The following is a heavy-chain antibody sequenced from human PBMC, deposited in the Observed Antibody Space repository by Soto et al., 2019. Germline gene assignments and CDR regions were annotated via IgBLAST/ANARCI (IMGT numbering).Heavy chain of an antibody. V-gene: IGHV1-8*01. Sequence: QVQLVQSGAEVKKPGASVKVSCKASGYTFTSYDINWVRQATGQGLEWMGWMNPNSGNTGYAQKFQGRVTMTRNTSISTAYMELSSLRSEDTAVYYCARKLRGSSCRQNWFDPWGQGTLVTVSS. D-gene: IGHD2-15*01. CDR2: MNPNSGNT. J-gene: IGHJ5*02. CDR3: ARKLRGSSCRQNWFDP. CDR1: GYTFTSYD.